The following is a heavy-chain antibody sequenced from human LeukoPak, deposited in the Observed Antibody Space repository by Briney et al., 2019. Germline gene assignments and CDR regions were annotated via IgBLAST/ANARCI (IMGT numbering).Heavy chain of an antibody. CDR3: ARGLAAVRWFDP. CDR1: GGSISSYY. CDR2: IYTSGST. V-gene: IGHV4-4*07. J-gene: IGHJ5*02. Sequence: SETLSLTCTVSGGSISSYYWSWIRQPAGKGLEWIGRIYTSGSTNYNPSLKSRLTMSVDTSKNQLSLKLYSVTAADTAVYYCARGLAAVRWFDPWGQGTQVTVSS. D-gene: IGHD6-19*01.